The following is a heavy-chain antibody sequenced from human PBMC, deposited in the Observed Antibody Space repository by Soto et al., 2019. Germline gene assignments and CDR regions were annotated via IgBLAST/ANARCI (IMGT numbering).Heavy chain of an antibody. V-gene: IGHV2-5*02. CDR3: ARRIDAFDY. Sequence: QITLKESGPTLVKPTQTLTLTCTFSGFSISTSEVGVGWVRQPPGKALECLAIIYWDDEKRYMPSLESRLTISKDTSRNQVVLTMTNMDPVDTATYYCARRIDAFDYWGQGTLVTFSS. D-gene: IGHD1-26*01. CDR1: GFSISTSEVG. J-gene: IGHJ4*02. CDR2: IYWDDEK.